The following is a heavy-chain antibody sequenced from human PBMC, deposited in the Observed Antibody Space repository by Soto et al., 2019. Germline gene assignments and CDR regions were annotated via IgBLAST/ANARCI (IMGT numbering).Heavy chain of an antibody. D-gene: IGHD3-22*01. V-gene: IGHV3-21*01. CDR2: TSSSSSYI. Sequence: GGSLRLSCAASGFTFSSYSMNWVRQAPGKGLEWVSSTSSSSSYIYYADSVKGRFTISRDNAKNSLYLQMNSLRAEDTAVYYCASSSYYYDSSGYYSYWGQGTLVTVSS. CDR1: GFTFSSYS. CDR3: ASSSYYYDSSGYYSY. J-gene: IGHJ4*02.